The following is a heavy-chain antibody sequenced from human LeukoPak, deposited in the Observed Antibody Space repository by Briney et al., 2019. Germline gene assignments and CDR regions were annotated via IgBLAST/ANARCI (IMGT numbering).Heavy chain of an antibody. Sequence: PGGSLRLSCAASGFTFSSYSMNWVRQAPGKGLEWVSSISSSSSYIYYADSVKGRFTISRDNAKNSLYLQMNSLRAEDTAVYYCAKDFSDSGSYCMDVWGQGTTVTVSS. D-gene: IGHD1-26*01. CDR1: GFTFSSYS. CDR2: ISSSSSYI. J-gene: IGHJ6*02. V-gene: IGHV3-21*01. CDR3: AKDFSDSGSYCMDV.